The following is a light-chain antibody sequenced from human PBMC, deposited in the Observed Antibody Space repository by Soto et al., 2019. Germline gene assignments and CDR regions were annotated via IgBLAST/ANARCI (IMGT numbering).Light chain of an antibody. J-gene: IGLJ2*01. V-gene: IGLV2-8*01. CDR3: SSYAGSPVV. Sequence: QSALTQPPSASGSPGQSVTISCTGTSSDVGGYNYVSWYQQHPGKAPKLMIYEVSKRPSGVPDRFSGSKSGNTASLTVSGLQAEDEADYYCSSYAGSPVVFGGGTQLTGL. CDR2: EVS. CDR1: SSDVGGYNY.